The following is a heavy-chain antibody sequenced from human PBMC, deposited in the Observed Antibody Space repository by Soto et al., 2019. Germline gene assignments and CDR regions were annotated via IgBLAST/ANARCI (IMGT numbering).Heavy chain of an antibody. CDR1: GYTFSSYS. Sequence: QVQLVQSGAEMKKPGASVKVSCKASGYTFSSYSIHWVRQAPGQGLEWMGIINPSGGGTTYAQKFQGRVTMTRDTSTNKVYLELSSLRSEDTTVYYCAREPARGYVDYWGQGTLVTVSS. V-gene: IGHV1-46*03. J-gene: IGHJ4*02. CDR2: INPSGGGT. CDR3: AREPARGYVDY.